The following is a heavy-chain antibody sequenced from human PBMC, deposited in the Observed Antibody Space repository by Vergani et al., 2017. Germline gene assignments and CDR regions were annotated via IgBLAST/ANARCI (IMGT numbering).Heavy chain of an antibody. J-gene: IGHJ6*03. Sequence: QVQLVQSGAEVKKPGSSVKVSCKASGGTFSSYAISWVRQAPGQGLEWMGGIIPIFGTANYAQKFQGRVTITADESTSTAYMELSSLRSEDTAVYYCAREGLLSTIIPYYYYYYMDVWGKGTTVTVSS. V-gene: IGHV1-69*01. D-gene: IGHD2-2*01. CDR1: GGTFSSYA. CDR3: AREGLLSTIIPYYYYYYMDV. CDR2: IIPIFGTA.